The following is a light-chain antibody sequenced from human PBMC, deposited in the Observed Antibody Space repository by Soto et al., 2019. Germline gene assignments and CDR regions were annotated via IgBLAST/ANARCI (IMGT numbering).Light chain of an antibody. J-gene: IGLJ3*02. CDR1: SSNIGAGYD. Sequence: QSVLTQPPSVSGAPGQRVTTSCTGSSSNIGAGYDVHWYQQLPGTAPKLLIFGNNNRPSGVPDRFSGSKSGTSASLAITGLQAEDEADYYCQFYDSSLSGWVFGGGTKLTVL. V-gene: IGLV1-40*01. CDR3: QFYDSSLSGWV. CDR2: GNN.